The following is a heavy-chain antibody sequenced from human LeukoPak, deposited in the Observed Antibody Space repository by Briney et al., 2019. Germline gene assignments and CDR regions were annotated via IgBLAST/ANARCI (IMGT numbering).Heavy chain of an antibody. CDR3: ARDRAGSY. CDR1: GFTFTNYW. V-gene: IGHV3-7*01. Sequence: PGGSLRLSCAASGFTFTNYWMSWVRQAPGKGLEWVANTKQDESEKYHVDSVKGRFTISRDNAKNSLYLQMNSLRAEDTAVYYCARDRAGSYWGQGTLVTVSS. J-gene: IGHJ4*02. D-gene: IGHD3-10*01. CDR2: TKQDESEK.